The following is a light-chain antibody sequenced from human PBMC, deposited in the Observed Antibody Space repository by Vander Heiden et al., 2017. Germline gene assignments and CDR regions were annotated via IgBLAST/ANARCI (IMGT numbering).Light chain of an antibody. V-gene: IGKV3-20*01. J-gene: IGKJ4*01. CDR3: QHYGRSGVT. CDR2: DAS. CDR1: QSVSSSY. Sequence: EIGLTQSPGTLSLSPGERATLSCRASQSVSSSYLAWYQQKPGQAPRLLIYDASSRATGIPDRFSGSGSGTDFTLTISRLEPEDFAVYYCQHYGRSGVTFGGGTKVEIK.